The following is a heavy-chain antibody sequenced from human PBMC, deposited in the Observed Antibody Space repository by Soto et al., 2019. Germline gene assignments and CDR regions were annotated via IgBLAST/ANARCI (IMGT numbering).Heavy chain of an antibody. CDR3: AKAFYTGNSDFGY. CDR1: GFSFSNYW. D-gene: IGHD2-8*02. J-gene: IGHJ4*02. CDR2: INPDGGAK. V-gene: IGHV3-7*05. Sequence: EVHLVESGGGLVQPGGSLRLSCAASGFSFSNYWMTWVRQAPGKGLEWVANINPDGGAKYYVESVKGRFSISRDNAKNSLYLQMSNLRAGDTAVYYCAKAFYTGNSDFGYWGQGTLVTVSS.